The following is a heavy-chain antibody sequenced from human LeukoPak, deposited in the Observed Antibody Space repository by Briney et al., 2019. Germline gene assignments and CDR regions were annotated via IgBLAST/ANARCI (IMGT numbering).Heavy chain of an antibody. J-gene: IGHJ5*02. CDR1: GGSFSGYY. CDR2: INHSGST. Sequence: SETLSLTCAVYGGSFSGYYWSWIRQPPGKGLEWIGEINHSGSTNYNPSLKSRVTISVDTSKNQFSLKLSSVTAADTAVYYCARRPFTVRGVQKYNWFDPWGQGTLVTVSS. CDR3: ARRPFTVRGVQKYNWFDP. V-gene: IGHV4-34*01. D-gene: IGHD3-10*01.